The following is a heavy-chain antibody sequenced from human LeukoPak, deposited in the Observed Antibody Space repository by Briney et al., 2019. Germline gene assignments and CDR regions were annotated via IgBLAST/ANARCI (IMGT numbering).Heavy chain of an antibody. CDR2: ISSSSSYI. J-gene: IGHJ6*02. CDR3: ARGVNRPNYYYYGMDV. Sequence: GSLRLSCAASGFTFSSYSMNWVRQAPGKGLEWVSSISSSSSYIYYADSVKGRFTISRDNAKNSLYLQMNSLRAEDTAMYYCARGVNRPNYYYYGMDVWGQGTTVTVSS. V-gene: IGHV3-21*01. D-gene: IGHD4-11*01. CDR1: GFTFSSYS.